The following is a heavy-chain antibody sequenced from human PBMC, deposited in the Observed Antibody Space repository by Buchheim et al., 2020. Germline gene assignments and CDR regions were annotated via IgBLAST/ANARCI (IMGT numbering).Heavy chain of an antibody. D-gene: IGHD4-17*01. Sequence: EVHVLESGGTLVQPGGSLRLSCAASGFTFSSKALSWVRQAPGKGLEWVSANSGRSEAPYYADSVKGRFTISRVNSNSTLYMQMNIVTAEDTALYYCTVQTTVTTFDNWGQGTL. CDR2: NSGRSEAP. CDR1: GFTFSSKA. CDR3: TVQTTVTTFDN. V-gene: IGHV3-23*01. J-gene: IGHJ4*02.